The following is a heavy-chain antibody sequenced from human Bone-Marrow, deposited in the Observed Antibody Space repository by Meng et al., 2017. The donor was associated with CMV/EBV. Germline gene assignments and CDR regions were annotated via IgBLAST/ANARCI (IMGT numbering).Heavy chain of an antibody. J-gene: IGHJ4*02. D-gene: IGHD2-21*02. CDR3: ARHRADYYFDY. CDR2: IKSDGSST. Sequence: GESLKISCAASGFTFSSYWMHWVRQVPGKGLVWVSRIKSDGSSTSYADSVKGRFTISRDNAKNTLYLQMKSLRAEDTAVYYCARHRADYYFDYWGQGTLVTVSS. CDR1: GFTFSSYW. V-gene: IGHV3-74*01.